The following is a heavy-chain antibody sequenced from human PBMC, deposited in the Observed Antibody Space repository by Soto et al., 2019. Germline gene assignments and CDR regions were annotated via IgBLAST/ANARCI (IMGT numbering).Heavy chain of an antibody. CDR3: ARGYGITIFGVVNHDYYYYGMDV. CDR2: INPSGGST. Sequence: ASVKVSCKASGYTFTSYYMHWVRQAPGRGLEWMGIINPSGGSTSYAQKFQGRVTMTRDTSTSTVYMELSSLRSEDTAVYYCARGYGITIFGVVNHDYYYYGMDVWGQGTTVTVSS. D-gene: IGHD3-3*01. J-gene: IGHJ6*02. V-gene: IGHV1-46*01. CDR1: GYTFTSYY.